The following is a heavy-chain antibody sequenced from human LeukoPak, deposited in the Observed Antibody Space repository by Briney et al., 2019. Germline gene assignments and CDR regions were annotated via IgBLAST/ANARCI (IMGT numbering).Heavy chain of an antibody. J-gene: IGHJ3*02. Sequence: NPGGSLRLSCAASGFTFSSYSMNWVRQAPGKGLEWVSSISSSSSYIYYADSVKGRFTISRDNAKNSLYLQMNSLRAEDTAVYYCAKCDGSGWYGHDAFDIWGQGTMVTVSS. V-gene: IGHV3-21*01. CDR1: GFTFSSYS. D-gene: IGHD6-19*01. CDR3: AKCDGSGWYGHDAFDI. CDR2: ISSSSSYI.